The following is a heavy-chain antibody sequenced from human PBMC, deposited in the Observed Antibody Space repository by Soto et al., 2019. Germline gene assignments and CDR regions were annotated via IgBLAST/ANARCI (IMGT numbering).Heavy chain of an antibody. CDR1: GFTFSSYG. CDR2: IKQDGSEK. D-gene: IGHD6-6*01. V-gene: IGHV3-7*01. Sequence: GGSLRLSCAASGFTFSSYGMHWVRQAPGKGLEWVANIKQDGSEKYYVDSVKGRFTISRDNAKNSLYLQMNSLRAEDTAVYYCARELAALNYFDYWGQGTLITVSS. CDR3: ARELAALNYFDY. J-gene: IGHJ4*02.